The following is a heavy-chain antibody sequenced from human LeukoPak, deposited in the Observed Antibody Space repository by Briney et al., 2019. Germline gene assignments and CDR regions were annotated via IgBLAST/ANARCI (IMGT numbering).Heavy chain of an antibody. CDR2: INSDGSST. V-gene: IGHV3-74*01. Sequence: GGSLRLSCAASGFTFSSYWMHWVCQAPGKGLVWVSRINSDGSSTSYADPVKGRFTISRDNAKNTLYLQMNSLRAEDTAVYYCARAHPGSWYYFDYWGQGTLVTVSS. J-gene: IGHJ4*02. D-gene: IGHD1-26*01. CDR3: ARAHPGSWYYFDY. CDR1: GFTFSSYW.